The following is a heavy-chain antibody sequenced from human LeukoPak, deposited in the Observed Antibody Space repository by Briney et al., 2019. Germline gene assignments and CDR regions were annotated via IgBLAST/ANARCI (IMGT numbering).Heavy chain of an antibody. CDR3: ARHCPYDSGGHQDDFDI. Sequence: PSETLSLTCTLSGGSISSYYWSWIRQPPGKGLEWLAYIHNSGRTNYNPSLKSRLTISLDTSKNQFSLNVRSVTAADTAVYYCARHCPYDSGGHQDDFDIWGQGTMVTVSS. V-gene: IGHV4-59*08. D-gene: IGHD3-22*01. CDR2: IHNSGRT. J-gene: IGHJ3*02. CDR1: GGSISSYY.